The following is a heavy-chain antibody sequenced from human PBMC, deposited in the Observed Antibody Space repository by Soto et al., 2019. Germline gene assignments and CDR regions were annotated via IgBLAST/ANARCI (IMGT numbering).Heavy chain of an antibody. D-gene: IGHD1-26*01. CDR2: IVVGSGNT. V-gene: IGHV1-58*01. CDR1: GFTVTTSA. CDR3: AADIVGALHY. J-gene: IGHJ4*02. Sequence: ASVKVSCKTSGFTVTTSAVQWVRQAPGQRLEWIGWIVVGSGNTNYALKFQERVTITRDKSTSTAYMELSSLRSEDTAVYYCAADIVGALHYWGQGTLVTVSS.